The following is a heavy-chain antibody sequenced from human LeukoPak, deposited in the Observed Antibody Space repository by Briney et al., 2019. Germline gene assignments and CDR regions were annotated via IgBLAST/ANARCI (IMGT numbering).Heavy chain of an antibody. CDR3: AKGNNSLSFNFDY. CDR2: VSGDGDTT. CDR1: GFHFRDFS. V-gene: IGHV3-43*02. Sequence: GGSLRLSCAASGFHFRDFSMHWVRQVPGKGLGWVSLVSGDGDTTHYADSVKGRFTISRDNNKNSLFLQMNSLRVEDTAFYYCAKGNNSLSFNFDYWGQGALVTVSS. D-gene: IGHD2/OR15-2a*01. J-gene: IGHJ4*02.